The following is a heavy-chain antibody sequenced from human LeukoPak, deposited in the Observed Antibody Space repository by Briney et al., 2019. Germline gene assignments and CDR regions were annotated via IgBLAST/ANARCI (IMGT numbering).Heavy chain of an antibody. Sequence: GGSLRLSCAASGFTFDDYTMHWVRQAPGKGLEWVSLISWDGGSTYYADSVKGRFTISRDNSKNSLYLQMNSLRTEDTALYYCTRAGYDFWSGYFFDYWGQGTLVTVSS. CDR1: GFTFDDYT. D-gene: IGHD3-3*01. J-gene: IGHJ4*02. CDR3: TRAGYDFWSGYFFDY. CDR2: ISWDGGST. V-gene: IGHV3-43*01.